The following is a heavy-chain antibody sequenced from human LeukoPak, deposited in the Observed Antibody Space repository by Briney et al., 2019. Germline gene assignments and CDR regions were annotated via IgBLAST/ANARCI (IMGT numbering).Heavy chain of an antibody. CDR1: GGSISSSSYY. Sequence: SETLSLTCTVSGGSISSSSYYWGWIRQPPGKGLEWIGSIYYSGSTYYNPSLKSRVTISVDTSKNQFSLKLSSVTAADTAVYYCARCYYDILTGYWPFDYWGQGTLVTVSS. CDR3: ARCYYDILTGYWPFDY. D-gene: IGHD3-9*01. J-gene: IGHJ4*02. V-gene: IGHV4-39*01. CDR2: IYYSGST.